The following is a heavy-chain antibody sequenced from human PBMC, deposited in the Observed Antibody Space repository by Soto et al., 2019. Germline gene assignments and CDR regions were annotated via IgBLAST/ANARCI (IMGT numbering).Heavy chain of an antibody. CDR3: ARGGHVVVVTAALDY. CDR2: VNPSGGHT. V-gene: IGHV1-46*01. J-gene: IGHJ4*02. Sequence: QVQLMQSGAEVKKPGASVKVSCKASGDTFSGYYIHWVRQAPGQGLEWMGTVNPSGGHTTYSQHFLGRVTMTRDTSTSTLRMELTSLTSEDTAVYYCARGGHVVVVTAALDYWGQGTLVTVSS. CDR1: GDTFSGYY. D-gene: IGHD2-21*02.